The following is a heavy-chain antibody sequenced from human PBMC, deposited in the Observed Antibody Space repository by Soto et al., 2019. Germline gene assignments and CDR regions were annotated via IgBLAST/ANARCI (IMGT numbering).Heavy chain of an antibody. CDR1: GLTFSSYS. J-gene: IGHJ4*02. CDR3: ASTSSSSSLGY. V-gene: IGHV3-48*01. Sequence: EVQLVESGGGLVQPGGSLRLSCVASGLTFSSYSMNWVRQAPGKGLEWVSYISSGGGSIYYADSVKGRFTISRNNAKTSLYLQMNSLRAEDTAVYYCASTSSSSSLGYWGQGTLVTVS. CDR2: ISSGGGSI. D-gene: IGHD6-6*01.